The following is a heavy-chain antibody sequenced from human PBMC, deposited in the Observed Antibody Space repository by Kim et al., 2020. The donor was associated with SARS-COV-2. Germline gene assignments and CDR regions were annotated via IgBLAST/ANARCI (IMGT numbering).Heavy chain of an antibody. D-gene: IGHD2-21*02. V-gene: IGHV3-33*01. CDR1: GFTFSSYG. CDR3: ARDGSVPEVTALDY. CDR2: IWYDGSNK. Sequence: GGSLRLSCAASGFTFSSYGMHWVRQAPGKGLEWVAVIWYDGSNKYYADSVKGRFTTSRDNSKNTLYLQMNSLRAEDTAVYYCARDGSVPEVTALDYWGQG. J-gene: IGHJ4*02.